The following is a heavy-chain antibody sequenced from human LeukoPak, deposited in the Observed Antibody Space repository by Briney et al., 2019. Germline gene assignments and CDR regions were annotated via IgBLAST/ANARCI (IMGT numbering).Heavy chain of an antibody. D-gene: IGHD6-19*01. CDR1: GGSISSYY. V-gene: IGHV4-59*12. CDR2: ISYSGSN. J-gene: IGHJ4*02. CDR3: AREDSSGWFGFDY. Sequence: SETLSLICTVSGGSISSYYWSWIRQPPGKGLEWIGYISYSGSNNYNPSLKSRVTISVDTSKNQFSLKLSSVTAADTAVYYCAREDSSGWFGFDYWGQGTLVTVSS.